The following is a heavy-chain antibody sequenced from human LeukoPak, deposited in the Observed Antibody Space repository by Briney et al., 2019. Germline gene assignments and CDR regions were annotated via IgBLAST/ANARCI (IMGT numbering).Heavy chain of an antibody. J-gene: IGHJ4*02. D-gene: IGHD3-22*01. CDR2: IIGSGSST. V-gene: IGHV3-23*01. Sequence: GGSLRLSCAASGFTFSSYGMSWVRQAPGKGLQWVSVIIGSGSSTYYADSVKGRFTISRVNSKNTLYLQMNSLRAEDTAVYYCAKVLWGEYYDSSGYFDWGQGTLVTVSS. CDR1: GFTFSSYG. CDR3: AKVLWGEYYDSSGYFD.